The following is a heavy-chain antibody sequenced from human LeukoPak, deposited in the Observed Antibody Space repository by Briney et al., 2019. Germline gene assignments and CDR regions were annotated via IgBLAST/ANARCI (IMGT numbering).Heavy chain of an antibody. CDR2: INPSGGST. Sequence: ASVKVSCKASGYTFTSYYMHWVRQAPGQGLEWMGIINPSGGSTSYAQKFQGRVTVTRDMSTSTVYMELSSLRSEDTAVYYCARDGGSCPFDYWGQGTLVTVSS. CDR1: GYTFTSYY. D-gene: IGHD2-15*01. CDR3: ARDGGSCPFDY. J-gene: IGHJ4*02. V-gene: IGHV1-46*01.